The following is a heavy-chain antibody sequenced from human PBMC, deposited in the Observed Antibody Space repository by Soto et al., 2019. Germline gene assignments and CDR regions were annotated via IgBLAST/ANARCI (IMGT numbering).Heavy chain of an antibody. D-gene: IGHD3-3*01. CDR3: ARDTIISVFGVVITGVAFDI. V-gene: IGHV3-48*01. Sequence: EVQLVESGGGLVQPGGSLRLSCAASGFTFSSYSMNWVRQAPGKGLEGVSYISSSSSTIYYAHSVKGRFTIYRDSAEDSMYLQMNSLGVEDTAVYYCARDTIISVFGVVITGVAFDIWGQGTMVTVSS. CDR2: ISSSSSTI. CDR1: GFTFSSYS. J-gene: IGHJ3*02.